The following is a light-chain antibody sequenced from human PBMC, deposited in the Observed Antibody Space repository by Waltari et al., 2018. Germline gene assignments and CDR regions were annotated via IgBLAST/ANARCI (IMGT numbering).Light chain of an antibody. CDR3: SSYTSSSTPVV. Sequence: QSALTQPASVSGSPGQSITISCTGPSRDVGGYNYVPRYQQHPGKAPKLMIYDVSKRPSGVSNRFSGSKSGNTASLTISGLQAEDEADYYCSSYTSSSTPVVFGGGTKLTVL. CDR1: SRDVGGYNY. V-gene: IGLV2-14*01. CDR2: DVS. J-gene: IGLJ2*01.